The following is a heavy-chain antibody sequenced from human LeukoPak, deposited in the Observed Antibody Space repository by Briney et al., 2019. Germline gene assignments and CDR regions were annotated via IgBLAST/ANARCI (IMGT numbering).Heavy chain of an antibody. J-gene: IGHJ4*02. Sequence: PGGSLRLSCAASGFTFSSYWMHWVRQAPGKGLVWVSIINTDGTSRSYADSVKGRFTISRDNAKNTLYLQMNSLRAEDTAVYYCASGRWLLDYWGQGTLVSVSS. CDR1: GFTFSSYW. CDR2: INTDGTSR. V-gene: IGHV3-74*01. D-gene: IGHD5-24*01. CDR3: ASGRWLLDY.